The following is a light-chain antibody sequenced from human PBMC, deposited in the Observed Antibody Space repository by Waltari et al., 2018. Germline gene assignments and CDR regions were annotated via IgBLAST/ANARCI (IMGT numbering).Light chain of an antibody. CDR2: LGS. J-gene: IGKJ1*01. CDR1: QGLRHNNGYNY. Sequence: DIVMTQSPLSLPVTPGDPASISCSPSQGLRHNNGYNYLNWYLQKPGQSPQLLIDLGSNRASGVPDRFSGSGSGTDFTLKISRVGTEDVGVYYCMQTLQTPPTFGQGTKVEIK. V-gene: IGKV2-28*01. CDR3: MQTLQTPPT.